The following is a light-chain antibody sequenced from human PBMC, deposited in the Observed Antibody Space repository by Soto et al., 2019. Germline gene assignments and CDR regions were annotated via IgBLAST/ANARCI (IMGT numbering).Light chain of an antibody. Sequence: DIQMPQSASSLSASVGDRVTITCRASQSISSYLSWYHQKPGKAPRLLIYQTSTLQGGVPSRFSGSGSGTDFTLTISSLQPEDFVTYYCQQSYSTPITLGQGTRLEVK. CDR3: QQSYSTPIT. CDR2: QTS. V-gene: IGKV1-39*01. J-gene: IGKJ5*01. CDR1: QSISSY.